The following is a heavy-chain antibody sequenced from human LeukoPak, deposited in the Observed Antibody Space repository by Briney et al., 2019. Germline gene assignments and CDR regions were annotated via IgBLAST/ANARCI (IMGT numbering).Heavy chain of an antibody. CDR3: AGGLLGCGGSSCYPTDY. J-gene: IGHJ4*02. CDR1: GFTFSNYG. D-gene: IGHD2-15*01. CDR2: ISDEGSSQ. V-gene: IGHV3-30*03. Sequence: GGSLRLSCAASGFTFSNYGMHWVRQAPGKGLEWVAVISDEGSSQYYVDSVKGRFTISRDNSKNTLYLQMNSLRLEDTAVYYCAGGLLGCGGSSCYPTDYWGQGTLVTVSS.